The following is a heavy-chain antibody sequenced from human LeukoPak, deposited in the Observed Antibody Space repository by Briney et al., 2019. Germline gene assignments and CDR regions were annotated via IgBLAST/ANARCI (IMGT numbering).Heavy chain of an antibody. J-gene: IGHJ4*02. CDR3: TTYGSGRKFDY. Sequence: PGGSHRLSCAASGFSFSDAWMSWVRQIPGKGLEWVGRIESKTDGGTTDYAAPVKGRFTISRDDSTNTLYLQMNSLKSEDTAVYYCTTYGSGRKFDYWGQGILDTVS. CDR1: GFSFSDAW. CDR2: IESKTDGGTT. V-gene: IGHV3-15*04. D-gene: IGHD3-10*01.